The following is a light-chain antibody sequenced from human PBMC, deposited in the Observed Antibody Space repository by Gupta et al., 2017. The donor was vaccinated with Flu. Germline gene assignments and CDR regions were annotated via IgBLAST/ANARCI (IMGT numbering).Light chain of an antibody. J-gene: IGKJ3*01. CDR3: PHSGT. CDR1: QTISSY. Sequence: DIQMTQSPSSLSASIGDRVTITCRTSQTISSYLNWYQQKPGKAPKVLIYAASVLQSGVPARFSGSGSGTDFTLTTSSMQTDDCETGYGPHSGTFGHGTKLDI. V-gene: IGKV1-39*01. CDR2: AAS.